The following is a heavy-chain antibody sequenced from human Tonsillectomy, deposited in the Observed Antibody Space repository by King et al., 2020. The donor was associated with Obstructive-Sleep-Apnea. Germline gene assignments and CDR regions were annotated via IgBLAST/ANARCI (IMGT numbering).Heavy chain of an antibody. Sequence: VQLVESGGGLVQPGGSLRLSCAASGFTFSSSWMHWVRQAPGKGLVWVSHINSVGSGTTYADSVKGRFTISRDNAKNTLYLQMNRLRVEDTAVYYCARDRSYAMDVWGQGTTVTVSS. CDR2: INSVGSGT. J-gene: IGHJ6*02. V-gene: IGHV3-74*01. CDR3: ARDRSYAMDV. CDR1: GFTFSSSW.